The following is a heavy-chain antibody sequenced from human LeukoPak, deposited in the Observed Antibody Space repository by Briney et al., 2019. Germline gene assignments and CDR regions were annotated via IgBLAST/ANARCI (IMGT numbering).Heavy chain of an antibody. Sequence: GGSLRLSCAASGFTFSSYAMSWVRQAPGKGLEWVSAISGSRSGGSTYYADSVKGRFTISRDNSKNTLYLQMNSLRAEDTAVYYCAKGYDFWSANYFDYWGQGTLVTVSS. J-gene: IGHJ4*02. CDR1: GFTFSSYA. CDR2: ISGSRSGGST. D-gene: IGHD3-3*01. CDR3: AKGYDFWSANYFDY. V-gene: IGHV3-23*01.